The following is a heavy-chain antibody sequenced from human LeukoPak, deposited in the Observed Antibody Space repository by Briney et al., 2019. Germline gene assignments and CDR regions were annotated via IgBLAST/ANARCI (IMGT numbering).Heavy chain of an antibody. CDR1: GFTFTSFY. V-gene: IGHV3-7*04. CDR3: ARDLDY. CDR2: IKPGGSET. J-gene: IGHJ4*02. Sequence: PGGSLRLSCAASGFTFTSFYMSWVRQAPGKGLEWVANIKPGGSETYYVGSLKGRFTISRDNAENSLYLQMNSLRADDTAVYYCARDLDYWGQGTLVTVSS.